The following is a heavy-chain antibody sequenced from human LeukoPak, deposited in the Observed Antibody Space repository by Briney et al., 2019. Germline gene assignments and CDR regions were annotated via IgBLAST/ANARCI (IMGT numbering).Heavy chain of an antibody. CDR3: ARTPRRGSSHFDY. J-gene: IGHJ4*02. Sequence: PSETLSLTCTVSGGSISSSSYYWGWIRQPPGKGLEWIGSIYYSGSTYYNPSLKSRVTISVDTSKNQFSLKLSSVTAADTAVYYCARTPRRGSSHFDYWGQGTLVTVSS. CDR1: GGSISSSSYY. V-gene: IGHV4-39*07. CDR2: IYYSGST. D-gene: IGHD1-26*01.